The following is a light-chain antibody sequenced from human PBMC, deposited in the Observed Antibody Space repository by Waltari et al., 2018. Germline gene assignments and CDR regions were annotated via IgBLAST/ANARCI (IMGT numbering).Light chain of an antibody. J-gene: IGLJ2*01. CDR1: SSNIGAGYD. CDR3: QSYDSSLSGVV. Sequence: QSVLTQPPSVSGAPGQRVTISCTGSSSNIGAGYDVTWYQQLPGTAPKLLSYGNSNRPSGVPDRFSGSKSGTSASLAITGLQAEDEADYYCQSYDSSLSGVVFGGGTKLTVL. CDR2: GNS. V-gene: IGLV1-40*01.